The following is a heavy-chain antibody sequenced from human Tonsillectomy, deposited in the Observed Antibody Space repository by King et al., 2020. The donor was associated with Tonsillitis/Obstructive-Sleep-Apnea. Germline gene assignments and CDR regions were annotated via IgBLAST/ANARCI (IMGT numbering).Heavy chain of an antibody. CDR2: IKSKTDGGTT. CDR3: TTDWGFDSSPTMAFDY. D-gene: IGHD6-6*01. CDR1: GFPFINAW. V-gene: IGHV3-15*01. J-gene: IGHJ4*02. Sequence: VQLVESGGDLVKPGGSLRLSCAASGFPFINAWMSWVRQAPGKGLEWVGRIKSKTDGGTTDYAAPVKGRFTISRDDSKNTLYQQMNSLKTEDTAVYYCTTDWGFDSSPTMAFDYWGQGSLVTVSS.